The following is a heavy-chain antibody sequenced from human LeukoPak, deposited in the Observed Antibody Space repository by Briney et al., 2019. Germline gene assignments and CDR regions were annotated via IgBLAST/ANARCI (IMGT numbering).Heavy chain of an antibody. CDR3: ARDGEVAYFDY. D-gene: IGHD3-10*01. J-gene: IGHJ4*02. CDR2: ISYDGSNK. Sequence: PGRSLRLSCAASGFTFSSYAMHWVRQAPGKGLEWVAVISYDGSNKYYADSVKGRFTISRDNSKNTLYLQMNSLRAEDTAVYYCARDGEVAYFDYWGQGTLVTVSS. CDR1: GFTFSSYA. V-gene: IGHV3-30-3*01.